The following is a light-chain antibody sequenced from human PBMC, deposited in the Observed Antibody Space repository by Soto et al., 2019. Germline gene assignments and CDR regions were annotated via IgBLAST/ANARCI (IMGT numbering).Light chain of an antibody. CDR3: QHYNSYSEA. CDR1: HSISRY. J-gene: IGKJ1*01. CDR2: VAS. V-gene: IGKV1-5*01. Sequence: DIQMTQSPSSLSASVGDRFTITCRASHSISRYLNWYQQKPGKAPKLLIYVASSLQSGVPSRFSGSGSGTEFTLTISSLQPDDFATYYCQHYNSYSEAFGQGTKVDIK.